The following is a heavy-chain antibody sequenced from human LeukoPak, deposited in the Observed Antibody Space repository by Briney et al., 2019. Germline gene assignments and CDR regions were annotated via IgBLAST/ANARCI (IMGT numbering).Heavy chain of an antibody. D-gene: IGHD3-22*01. CDR1: GFTFSSYA. CDR3: AKANYYDSSGYW. Sequence: GGSLRLSCAASGFTFSSYAMSWVRQAPGKGLEWVSDISGSGGSTYYADSVKGRLTISRDNSKNTLYLQMNSLRAEDTAAYYCAKANYYDSSGYWWGRGTLVTVSS. CDR2: ISGSGGST. J-gene: IGHJ4*02. V-gene: IGHV3-23*01.